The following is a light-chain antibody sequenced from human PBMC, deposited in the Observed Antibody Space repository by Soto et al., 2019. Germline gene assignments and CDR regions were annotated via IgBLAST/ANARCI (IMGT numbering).Light chain of an antibody. CDR1: RSFVGNYDL. V-gene: IGLV2-23*02. CDR2: EVT. Sequence: QSALSQPASLSGSPGQSITISCTGTRSFVGNYDLVSWYQHPPGEAPKLIIYEVTKRPSGVSHRFSGSKSGNTASLTISGLQAVDEAEYYCCSNAGSSTWVFGGGTKLTVL. CDR3: CSNAGSSTWV. J-gene: IGLJ3*02.